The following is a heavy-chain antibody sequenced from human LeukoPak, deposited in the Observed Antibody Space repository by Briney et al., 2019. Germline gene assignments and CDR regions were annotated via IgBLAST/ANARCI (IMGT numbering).Heavy chain of an antibody. J-gene: IGHJ4*02. CDR1: GFTFSSYA. D-gene: IGHD3-10*01. CDR3: AKDRQSGNRGVRYFDY. CDR2: ISGSGGST. Sequence: EPGGSLRLSCAASGFTFSSYAMSWVRQAPGKGLEWVSAISGSGGSTYYADSVKGRFTISRDNSKNTLYLQMNGLRAEDTAVYYCAKDRQSGNRGVRYFDYWGQGTLVTVSS. V-gene: IGHV3-23*01.